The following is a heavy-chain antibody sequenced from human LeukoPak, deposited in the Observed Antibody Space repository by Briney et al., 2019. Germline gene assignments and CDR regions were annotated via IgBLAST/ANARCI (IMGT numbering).Heavy chain of an antibody. V-gene: IGHV1-2*02. D-gene: IGHD2-2*01. CDR1: GYTFTGYY. CDR2: INPNSGGT. Sequence: GASVKVSCKASGYTFTGYYIHWVRQAPGQGLECMGWINPNSGGTNYAQKFQGRVTMTRDTSISTAYMELSRLRSDDTAVYYCASGDCSSTSCYSFWGQGTLVTVSS. J-gene: IGHJ4*02. CDR3: ASGDCSSTSCYSF.